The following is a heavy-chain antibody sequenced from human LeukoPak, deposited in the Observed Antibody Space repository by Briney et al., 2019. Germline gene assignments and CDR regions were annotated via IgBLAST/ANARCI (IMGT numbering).Heavy chain of an antibody. CDR1: GGSISSSSYY. CDR3: ARGRVWEPNYYYYYYMDV. CDR2: INHSGST. J-gene: IGHJ6*03. D-gene: IGHD1-26*01. V-gene: IGHV4-39*07. Sequence: SETLSLTCTVSGGSISSSSYYWGWIRQPPGKGLEWIGEINHSGSTNYSPSLKSRVTISVDTSKNQFSLELSSVTAADTAVYYCARGRVWEPNYYYYYYMDVWGKGTTVTVSS.